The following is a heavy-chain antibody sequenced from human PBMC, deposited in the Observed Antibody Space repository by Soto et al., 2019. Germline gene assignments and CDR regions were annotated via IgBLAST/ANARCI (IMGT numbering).Heavy chain of an antibody. Sequence: EVQLVESGGGLVKPGGSLRLSCAASGFTFSNAWMNWVRQAPGKGLEWVGRIKSKTDGGTTDYAAPVKGRFTISRDDSKNTLYLQMNRLKTEDTAVYYCTTDLTDILPWDVWGQGTTVTVSS. CDR3: TTDLTDILPWDV. CDR2: IKSKTDGGTT. D-gene: IGHD3-9*01. J-gene: IGHJ6*02. V-gene: IGHV3-15*07. CDR1: GFTFSNAW.